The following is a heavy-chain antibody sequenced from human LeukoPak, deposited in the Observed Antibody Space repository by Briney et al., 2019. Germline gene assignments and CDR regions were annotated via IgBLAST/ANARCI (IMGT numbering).Heavy chain of an antibody. CDR3: ARVVGATSALAFDI. J-gene: IGHJ3*02. CDR1: GYTFTSYS. CDR2: INPSGGST. D-gene: IGHD1-26*01. Sequence: SAVTVSCKASGYTFTSYSMNWVRQAPGQGLEWMGLINPSGGSTSYAQKFQGRVSMTRDTSTSTVYMELSSLRPEDTAVYYCARVVGATSALAFDIWGQGTMVSVSS. V-gene: IGHV1-46*01.